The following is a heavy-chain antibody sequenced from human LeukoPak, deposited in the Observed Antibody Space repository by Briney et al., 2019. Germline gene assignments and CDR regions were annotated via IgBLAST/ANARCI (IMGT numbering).Heavy chain of an antibody. J-gene: IGHJ4*02. CDR1: GFTFSSYA. V-gene: IGHV3-30-3*01. D-gene: IGHD6-19*01. Sequence: GGSLRLSCAASGFTFSSYAMHWVRQAPGKGLEWVAVISYDGSNKYYADSVKGRFTTSRDNSKNTLYLQMNSLRAEDTAVYYCARGYSSGWYQDYWGQGTLVTVSS. CDR2: ISYDGSNK. CDR3: ARGYSSGWYQDY.